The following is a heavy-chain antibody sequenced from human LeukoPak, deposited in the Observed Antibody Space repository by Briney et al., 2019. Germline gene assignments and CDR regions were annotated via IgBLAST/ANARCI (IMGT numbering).Heavy chain of an antibody. CDR1: SEFFSGYY. Sequence: SETLSLTCGVSSEFFSGYYWGWIRQPPGKGLEWIGSMYYRGSTYHNPSLKSRVTISVDTSKNQFSLKLSSVTAADTAVYYCATTTIRLGYWGQGTLVTVSS. CDR3: ATTTIRLGY. CDR2: MYYRGST. J-gene: IGHJ4*02. D-gene: IGHD1-26*01. V-gene: IGHV4-38-2*01.